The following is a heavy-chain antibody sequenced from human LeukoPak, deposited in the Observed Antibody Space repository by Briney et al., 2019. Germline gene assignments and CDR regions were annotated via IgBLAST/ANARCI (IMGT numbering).Heavy chain of an antibody. Sequence: KASETLSLTCSVSGFSISTDYNWGWLRQPPGKGLEWIGSIHHSGSTYYNPSLKSRVTISVDTSKNQFSLKLSSVTAADTAVYYCAGAEDSGYDSDAYFDYWGQGTLVTVSS. J-gene: IGHJ4*02. D-gene: IGHD5-12*01. V-gene: IGHV4-38-2*02. CDR2: IHHSGST. CDR1: GFSISTDYN. CDR3: AGAEDSGYDSDAYFDY.